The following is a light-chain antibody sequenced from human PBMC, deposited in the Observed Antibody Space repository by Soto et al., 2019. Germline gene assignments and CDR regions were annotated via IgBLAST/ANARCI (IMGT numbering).Light chain of an antibody. J-gene: IGLJ2*01. Sequence: QSALTQPASVSGSPGQSITISCTGTSSDVGGYNYVSWYQQHPGKAPKLMIYDVSNRPSGVSNRFSDSKSGNTASLTISGLQAEDEADYYCSSYISSSTLVVFGGGTKLTVL. CDR2: DVS. V-gene: IGLV2-14*01. CDR3: SSYISSSTLVV. CDR1: SSDVGGYNY.